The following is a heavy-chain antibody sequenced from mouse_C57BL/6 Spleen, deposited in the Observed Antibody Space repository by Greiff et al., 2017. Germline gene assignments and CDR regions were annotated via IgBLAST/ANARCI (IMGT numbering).Heavy chain of an antibody. D-gene: IGHD3-1*01. J-gene: IGHJ4*01. Sequence: VQLQESGAELVRPGASVTLSCKASGYTFTDYEMHWVKQTPVHGLEWIGAIDPETGGTAYNQKFKGKAILTADKSSSTASMELRSLTSEAAAVYYCTRRGYDYDAMDYWGQGTSVTVSS. CDR3: TRRGYDYDAMDY. CDR1: GYTFTDYE. V-gene: IGHV1-15*01. CDR2: IDPETGGT.